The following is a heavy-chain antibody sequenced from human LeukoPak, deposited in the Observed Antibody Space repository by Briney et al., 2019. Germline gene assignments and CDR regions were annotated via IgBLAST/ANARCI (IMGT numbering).Heavy chain of an antibody. J-gene: IGHJ4*02. V-gene: IGHV2-70*11. CDR2: IDWDDDK. Sequence: SGPTLVNPTQTLTLTCTFSGFSLSTSGMCVSWIRQPPGKALEWLARIDWDDDKYYSTSLKTRLTISKDTSKNQVVLTMTNMDPVDTATYYCARISGGSYLGYYFDYWGQGTLVTVSS. CDR1: GFSLSTSGMC. CDR3: ARISGGSYLGYYFDY. D-gene: IGHD1-26*01.